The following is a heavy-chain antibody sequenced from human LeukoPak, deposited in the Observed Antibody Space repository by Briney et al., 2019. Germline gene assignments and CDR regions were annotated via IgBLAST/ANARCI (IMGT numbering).Heavy chain of an antibody. Sequence: PGGSLRLSCAASGFTFSDYSMNWVRQAPGKGLEWVSYISSSGSTIYYADSVKGRFTISRDNTKNSLYLLMNSLRAEDTAVYYCARVHRYASGTYSFDYWGQGTLVTVSS. CDR3: ARVHRYASGTYSFDY. D-gene: IGHD3-10*01. CDR2: ISSSGSTI. V-gene: IGHV3-48*04. CDR1: GFTFSDYS. J-gene: IGHJ4*02.